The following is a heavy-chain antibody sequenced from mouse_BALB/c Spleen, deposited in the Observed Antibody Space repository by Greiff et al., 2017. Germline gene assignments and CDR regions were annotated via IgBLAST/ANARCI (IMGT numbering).Heavy chain of an antibody. CDR3: ARINWEEENAMDY. D-gene: IGHD4-1*02. Sequence: VQLKESGPGLVQPSQSLSITCTVSGFSLTSYGVHWVRQSPGKGLEWLGVIWSGGSTDYNAAFISRLSISKDNSKSQVFFKMNSLQANDTAIYYCARINWEEENAMDYWGQGTSVTVSS. CDR1: GFSLTSYG. V-gene: IGHV2-2*02. J-gene: IGHJ4*01. CDR2: IWSGGST.